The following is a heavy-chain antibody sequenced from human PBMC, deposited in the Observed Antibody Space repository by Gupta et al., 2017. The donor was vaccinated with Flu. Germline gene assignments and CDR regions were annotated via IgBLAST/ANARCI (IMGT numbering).Heavy chain of an antibody. D-gene: IGHD6-13*01. CDR1: GYTFTSYA. V-gene: IGHV1-3*01. CDR2: INAGNGNT. Sequence: QVQLVQSGAEVKKPGASVKVPCKASGYTFTSYAIHWVRQAPGQRLEWMGWINAGNGNTKYSQKFQGRVTITRDTSASTAYMELSSLGSEDTAVYYCAGPYSSSCHVCSYGMDIWGQGTTVTVSS. CDR3: AGPYSSSCHVCSYGMDI. J-gene: IGHJ6*02.